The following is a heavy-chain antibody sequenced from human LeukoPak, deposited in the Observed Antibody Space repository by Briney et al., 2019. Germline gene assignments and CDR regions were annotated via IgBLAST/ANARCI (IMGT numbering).Heavy chain of an antibody. CDR2: ISSSSSYM. D-gene: IGHD6-19*01. J-gene: IGHJ4*02. CDR3: ASSSGPTGYYFDY. Sequence: GGSLRLSCAASGFTFSSYSMNWVRQAPGKGLEWVSSISSSSSYMYYADSVKGRFTISRDNAKNSLYLQMNSLRAEDTAVYYCASSSGPTGYYFDYWGQGTLVTVSS. CDR1: GFTFSSYS. V-gene: IGHV3-21*01.